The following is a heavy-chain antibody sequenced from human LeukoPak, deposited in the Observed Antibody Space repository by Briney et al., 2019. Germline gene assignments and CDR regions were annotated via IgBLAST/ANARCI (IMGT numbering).Heavy chain of an antibody. CDR1: GFTFSSYG. CDR3: ARGGYDYLWGNFTDY. CDR2: IYSGGST. D-gene: IGHD3-16*01. V-gene: IGHV3-66*01. Sequence: GGSLRLSCAASGFTFSSYGMHWVRQAPGKGLEWVSVIYSGGSTYYADSVKGRFTISRDNSKNTLYLQMNSLRAEDTAVYYCARGGYDYLWGNFTDYWGQGTLVTVSS. J-gene: IGHJ4*02.